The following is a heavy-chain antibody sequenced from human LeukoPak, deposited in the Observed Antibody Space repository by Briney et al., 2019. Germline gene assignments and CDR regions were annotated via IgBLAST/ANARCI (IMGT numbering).Heavy chain of an antibody. Sequence: SETLSLTCTVSGGSISSYYWSWIRQPPGKGLEWIGYIYYSGSTNYNPSLKSRVTISVDTSKNQFSLKLSSVTAADTAVYYCARALAAAGTEADDWFDPWGQGTLVTVSS. V-gene: IGHV4-59*01. CDR2: IYYSGST. CDR3: ARALAAAGTEADDWFDP. J-gene: IGHJ5*02. D-gene: IGHD6-13*01. CDR1: GGSISSYY.